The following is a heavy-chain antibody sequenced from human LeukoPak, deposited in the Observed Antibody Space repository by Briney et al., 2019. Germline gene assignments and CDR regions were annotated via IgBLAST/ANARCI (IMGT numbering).Heavy chain of an antibody. V-gene: IGHV4-4*07. CDR1: GGSINSYY. CDR3: ARGGKATVVTM. CDR2: IYSSGST. Sequence: SETLSLTCTVSGGSINSYYWSWIRQPAGKGLEWIGRIYSSGSTNYNPSLKSRVSMSVDTSKNQFSLKMTSVTAADTALYYCARGGKATVVTMWGQGILVTVSS. D-gene: IGHD4-23*01. J-gene: IGHJ4*02.